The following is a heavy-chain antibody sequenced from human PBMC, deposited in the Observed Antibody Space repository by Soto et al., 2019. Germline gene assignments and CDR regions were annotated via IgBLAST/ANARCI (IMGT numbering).Heavy chain of an antibody. J-gene: IGHJ5*02. CDR1: ARSITTSC. D-gene: IGHD3-22*01. V-gene: IGHV4-59*01. CDR2: ISYRGST. Sequence: XETLSLACTVYARSITTSCRSWIRQPLGKALEWIGYISYRGSTNYNPSLKSRLTISIDTSKSQISLKLTSMTTADTAVYYCASSGIVGREVNTWFDPWGQGTLVTVSS. CDR3: ASSGIVGREVNTWFDP.